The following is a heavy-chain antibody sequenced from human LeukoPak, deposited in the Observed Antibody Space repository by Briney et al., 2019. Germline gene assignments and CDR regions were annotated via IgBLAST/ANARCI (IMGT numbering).Heavy chain of an antibody. CDR1: GFTVSSKY. Sequence: PGGSLRLSCAASGFTVSSKYMIWVRQAPGKGLEWVSYISGSDSTMYYADSVKGRFTISRDNAKNSLYLQMNSLRAEDTAIYYCARDQKRSGWYYDDAFDIWGRRTMVTVSS. V-gene: IGHV3-48*03. CDR3: ARDQKRSGWYYDDAFDI. CDR2: ISGSDSTM. D-gene: IGHD6-19*01. J-gene: IGHJ3*02.